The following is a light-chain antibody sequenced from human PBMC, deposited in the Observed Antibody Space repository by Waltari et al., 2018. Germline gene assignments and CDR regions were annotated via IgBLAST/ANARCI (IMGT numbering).Light chain of an antibody. CDR3: QSYDNSLRGSVL. CDR2: ENT. CDR1: DSNIAPFG. J-gene: IGLJ3*02. Sequence: QSVLTQAPSVSGAPGQTVTIPCTGGDSNIAPFGFHWYQHLPGRVPKLLIYENTNRPSGVPDRFSGSKSGTSASLAIEGLQPEDEGDYYCQSYDNSLRGSVLFGGGTKVTV. V-gene: IGLV1-40*01.